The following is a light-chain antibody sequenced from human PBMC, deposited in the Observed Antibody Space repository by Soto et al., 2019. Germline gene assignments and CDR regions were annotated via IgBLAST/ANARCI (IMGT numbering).Light chain of an antibody. V-gene: IGKV1-39*01. J-gene: IGKJ1*01. CDR1: QSISSY. CDR3: QQSYSTPRT. Sequence: DIQMTQSPSSLSASVGDRVTITCRARQSISSYLNWYQQKPGKAPKLLIYAASSLQSEVPSRFSGSGSGTDFTLTISSLQPEDFATDYCQQSYSTPRTFGQGTKVEIK. CDR2: AAS.